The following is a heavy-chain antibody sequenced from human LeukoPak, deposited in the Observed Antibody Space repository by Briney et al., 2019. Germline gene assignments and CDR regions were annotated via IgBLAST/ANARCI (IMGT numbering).Heavy chain of an antibody. CDR1: GYTFTGYY. V-gene: IGHV1-2*02. Sequence: ASVKVSCKASGYTFTGYYMHWVRQAPGQGLEWMGWINPNSGGTNYAQKFQGRVTMTRDTSISTAYMELSRLRSDDTAVYYCARVGRDGYNYRGFFEIWFDPWGQGTLVTVSS. D-gene: IGHD5-24*01. CDR3: ARVGRDGYNYRGFFEIWFDP. CDR2: INPNSGGT. J-gene: IGHJ5*02.